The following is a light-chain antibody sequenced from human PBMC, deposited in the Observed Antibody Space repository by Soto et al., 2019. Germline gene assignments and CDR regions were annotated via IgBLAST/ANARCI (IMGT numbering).Light chain of an antibody. CDR1: QTISSW. CDR2: KAS. J-gene: IGKJ5*01. CDR3: LQHNSYPIT. Sequence: DIQMTQSPSTMSGSVGDRVTITCRASQTISSWLAWYQQKPGKAPKLLIYKASTLKSGVPSRFSGSGSGTEFTLTISSLQPEDVATYYCLQHNSYPITLGQGTRLEIK. V-gene: IGKV1-5*03.